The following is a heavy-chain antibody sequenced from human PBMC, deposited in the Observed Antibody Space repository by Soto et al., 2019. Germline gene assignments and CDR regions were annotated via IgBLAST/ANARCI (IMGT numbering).Heavy chain of an antibody. CDR3: ARAQGTIFGVVTPYNWFDP. D-gene: IGHD3-3*01. Sequence: SETLSLTCAVYGGSFSGYYWSWIRQPPGKGLDWFGKINHIGSTNSTLSLKSRFTISLATSKNHFSLKLSSLTAADTAVFYCARAQGTIFGVVTPYNWFDPWGQGTLVTVSS. CDR2: INHIGST. CDR1: GGSFSGYY. V-gene: IGHV4-34*01. J-gene: IGHJ5*02.